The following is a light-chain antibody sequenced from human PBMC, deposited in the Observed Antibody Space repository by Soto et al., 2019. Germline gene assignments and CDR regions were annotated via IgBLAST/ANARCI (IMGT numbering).Light chain of an antibody. CDR2: SDD. V-gene: IGLV1-44*01. J-gene: IGLJ1*01. CDR3: AAWNDNPNGPGYV. Sequence: QLVLTQPPSASGTPGQRVTISCSGSSSNIGSNYVNWYQHLPGTAPKLLIYSDDQRPSGVPDRFSGSKSGTSASLAISGLQSEDEADYFCAAWNDNPNGPGYVFGTGTKVTVL. CDR1: SSNIGSNY.